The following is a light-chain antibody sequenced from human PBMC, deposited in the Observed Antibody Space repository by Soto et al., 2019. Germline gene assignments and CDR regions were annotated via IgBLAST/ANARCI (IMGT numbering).Light chain of an antibody. J-gene: IGKJ3*01. CDR1: QSVSNN. V-gene: IGKV3-15*01. CDR3: HQYNKSPSFT. Sequence: EIVMTQSPGTLSVSPGERATLLCRASQSVSNNLAWYQQKPGQAPRLLIYDASTRATGIPARFSGSGSGTAFTLTMISLQSEDYAVYYCHQYNKSPSFTFGPGTQVDIK. CDR2: DAS.